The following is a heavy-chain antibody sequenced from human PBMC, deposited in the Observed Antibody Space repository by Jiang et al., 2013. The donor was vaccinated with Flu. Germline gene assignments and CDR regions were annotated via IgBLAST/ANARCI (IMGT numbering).Heavy chain of an antibody. CDR1: GYTFTTYF. CDR2: INPSGGTP. D-gene: IGHD1-26*01. CDR3: ASGLLERFYYYGMDV. J-gene: IGHJ6*02. Sequence: GAEVKKPGASVKVSCKASGYTFTTYFMHWVRQAPGQGLEWMGIINPSGGTPTFAQKFQGRVSMTRDTSTSTVYMELSSLRYEDTAVYYCASGLLERFYYYGMDVWGQGITVTVSS. V-gene: IGHV1-46*01.